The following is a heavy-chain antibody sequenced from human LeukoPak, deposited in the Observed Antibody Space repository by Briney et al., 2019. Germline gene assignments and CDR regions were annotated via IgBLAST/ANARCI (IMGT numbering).Heavy chain of an antibody. Sequence: GASVKVSCEASGGTFSSYAISWVRQAPGQGLEWMGGIIPIFGTANYAQKFQGRVTITTDESTSTAYMELSSLRSEDTAVYYCARSRMNYYDSSRRRLAFDIWGQGTMVTVPS. V-gene: IGHV1-69*05. CDR2: IIPIFGTA. J-gene: IGHJ3*02. CDR1: GGTFSSYA. CDR3: ARSRMNYYDSSRRRLAFDI. D-gene: IGHD3-22*01.